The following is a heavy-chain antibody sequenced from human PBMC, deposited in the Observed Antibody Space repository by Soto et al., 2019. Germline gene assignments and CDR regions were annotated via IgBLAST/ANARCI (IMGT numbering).Heavy chain of an antibody. CDR1: GFTFSSYG. CDR3: ARDLYSSSSSVVIAVAGLDY. D-gene: IGHD6-6*01. V-gene: IGHV3-33*01. J-gene: IGHJ4*02. Sequence: QVQLVESGGGVVQPGRSLRLSCAASGFTFSSYGMHWVRQAPGKGLEWVAVIWYDGSNKYYADSVKGRFTISRDNSKKTLYLQMNSLRAEDTAVYYCARDLYSSSSSVVIAVAGLDYWGQGTLVTVSS. CDR2: IWYDGSNK.